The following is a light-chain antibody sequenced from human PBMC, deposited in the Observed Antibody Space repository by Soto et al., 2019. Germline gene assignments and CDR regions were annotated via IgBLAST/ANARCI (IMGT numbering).Light chain of an antibody. J-gene: IGLJ3*02. V-gene: IGLV2-14*01. CDR2: DVS. CDR1: SSDVGGYNY. CDR3: SSYTSSSTLAWV. Sequence: QSVLTQPASVSGSPGQSFTISCTGTSSDVGGYNYVSWYQQHPGKAPKLMIYDVSNRPSGVSNRFSGSKSGNTASLTISGLQAEDEADYYCSSYTSSSTLAWVFGGGTKLTVL.